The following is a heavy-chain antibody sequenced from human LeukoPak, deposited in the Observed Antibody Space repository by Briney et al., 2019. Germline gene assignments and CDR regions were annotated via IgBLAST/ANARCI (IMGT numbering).Heavy chain of an antibody. V-gene: IGHV1-69*06. D-gene: IGHD2-2*01. J-gene: IGHJ6*04. CDR2: IIPIFGTA. Sequence: PVKVSCKASGGTFSSYAISWVRQAPGQGLEWMGGIIPIFGTANYAQKFQGRVTITADKSTSTAYMELSSLRSEDTAVYYCARSTLPSDIVVVPAALTGFGMDVWGKGTTVTVSS. CDR3: ARSTLPSDIVVVPAALTGFGMDV. CDR1: GGTFSSYA.